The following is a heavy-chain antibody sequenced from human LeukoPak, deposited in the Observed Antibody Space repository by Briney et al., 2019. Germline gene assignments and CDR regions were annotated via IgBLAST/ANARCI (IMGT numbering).Heavy chain of an antibody. CDR2: IYTSGST. CDR3: ARESDTYYYDSSGYYYNWFDP. Sequence: SETLSLTCTVSGGSISSGSYYWSWIRQPAGKGLEWIGRIYTSGSTNYNPSLKSRVTISVDTSKNQFSLKLSSVTAADTAVYYCARESDTYYYDSSGYYYNWFDPWGQGTLVTVSS. J-gene: IGHJ5*02. CDR1: GGSISSGSYY. V-gene: IGHV4-61*02. D-gene: IGHD3-22*01.